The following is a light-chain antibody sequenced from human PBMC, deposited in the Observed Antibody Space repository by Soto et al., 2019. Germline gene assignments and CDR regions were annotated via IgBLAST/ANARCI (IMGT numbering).Light chain of an antibody. J-gene: IGLJ1*01. CDR1: RSDVGGNNF. V-gene: IGLV2-14*01. Sequence: QSVLTQPASVSGSPGQSITISCTGTRSDVGGNNFVSWYQQHPGKAPKVMIYDVSNRPSGVSNRFSGSKSGNTASLIISGLHAEDEADYYCNSYTSSSTYVFGSGTKVTVL. CDR2: DVS. CDR3: NSYTSSSTYV.